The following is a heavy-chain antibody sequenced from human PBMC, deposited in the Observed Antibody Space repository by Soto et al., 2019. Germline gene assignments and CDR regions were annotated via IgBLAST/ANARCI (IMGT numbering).Heavy chain of an antibody. D-gene: IGHD5-18*01. CDR3: ARDVLRWIQLWSEGLDYYYGMDV. CDR1: GFTFSSYA. Sequence: QVQLVESGGGVVQPGRSLRLSCAASGFTFSSYAMHWVRQAPGKGLEWVAVISYDGSNKYYADSVKGRFTISRDNSKNTLYLQMNSLRAEDTAVYYCARDVLRWIQLWSEGLDYYYGMDVWGQGTTVTVSS. V-gene: IGHV3-30-3*01. J-gene: IGHJ6*02. CDR2: ISYDGSNK.